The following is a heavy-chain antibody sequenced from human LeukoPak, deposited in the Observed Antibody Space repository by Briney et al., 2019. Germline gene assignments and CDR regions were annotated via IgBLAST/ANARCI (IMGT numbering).Heavy chain of an antibody. J-gene: IGHJ4*02. D-gene: IGHD2-2*01. V-gene: IGHV3-23*01. CDR2: IRGDGGGT. Sequence: GGSLRLSCAASGFTFNTYAMTWVRQAPGKGLEWVSTIRGDGGGTYYADSVKGRFTISRDDSKNTLYLQMNSLRGEDTAVYYCTRMVWRSRPFDYWGQGTLVTVSS. CDR3: TRMVWRSRPFDY. CDR1: GFTFNTYA.